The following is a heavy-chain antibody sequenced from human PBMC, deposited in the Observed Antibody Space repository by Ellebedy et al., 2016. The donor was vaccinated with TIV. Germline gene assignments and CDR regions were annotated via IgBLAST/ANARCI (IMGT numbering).Heavy chain of an antibody. D-gene: IGHD6-6*01. CDR2: INPNSGGT. Sequence: ASVKVSCKASGYTFTGYYMHWVRQAPGQGLEWMGWINPNSGGTNYAQKFQGRVTMTRDTPISTAYMELSRLRSDDTAVYYCARERYSSSSSRSNWFDPWGQGTLVTVSS. CDR3: ARERYSSSSSRSNWFDP. CDR1: GYTFTGYY. V-gene: IGHV1-2*02. J-gene: IGHJ5*02.